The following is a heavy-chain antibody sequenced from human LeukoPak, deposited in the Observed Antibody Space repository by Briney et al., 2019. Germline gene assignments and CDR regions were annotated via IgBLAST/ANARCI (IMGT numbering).Heavy chain of an antibody. CDR2: IYGSGGST. CDR3: AKVGGDFQDAFDI. D-gene: IGHD2-21*02. Sequence: GGSLTLSCAASGFTFSSYGMHWVRQAPGKGLEWVSAIYGSGGSTYYADSVKGRFTISRDNSKNTLYLQMNSLRAEDTAVYYCAKVGGDFQDAFDIWGQGTMVTVSS. CDR1: GFTFSSYG. V-gene: IGHV3-23*01. J-gene: IGHJ3*02.